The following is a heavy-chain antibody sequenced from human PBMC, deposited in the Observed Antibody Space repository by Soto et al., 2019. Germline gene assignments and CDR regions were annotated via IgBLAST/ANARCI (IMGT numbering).Heavy chain of an antibody. J-gene: IGHJ4*02. D-gene: IGHD3-3*02. Sequence: GGSLRLSCAASGFTFSSYAMNWVRQAPGKGLEWVSVISGSSGSTYYADSVKGRFTISRDNSKNTLYLQMNSLRAEDTAVYYCAKLVWLWAIFGVVIIPNYFDYWGQGTLVTVSS. V-gene: IGHV3-23*01. CDR1: GFTFSSYA. CDR2: ISGSSGST. CDR3: AKLVWLWAIFGVVIIPNYFDY.